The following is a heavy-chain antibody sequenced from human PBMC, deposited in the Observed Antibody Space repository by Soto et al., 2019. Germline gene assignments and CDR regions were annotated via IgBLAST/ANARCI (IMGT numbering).Heavy chain of an antibody. D-gene: IGHD5-12*01. J-gene: IGHJ4*02. CDR3: VRGKSYSVYDF. CDR1: GGSMSGHA. Sequence: SETLSLSCSVAGGSMSGHAWVWIRQAAGKGLEWIGHIYPSGSASYNPTLRSRVTMSLDSSHNHLFLNLTSVTTADTAVYYCVRGKSYSVYDFWGPGTLVTVSS. V-gene: IGHV4-4*07. CDR2: IYPSGSA.